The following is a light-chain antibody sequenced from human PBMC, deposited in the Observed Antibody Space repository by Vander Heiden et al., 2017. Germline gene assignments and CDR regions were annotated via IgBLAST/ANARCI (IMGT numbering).Light chain of an antibody. CDR1: SSDVGGYNY. CDR2: EVS. J-gene: IGLJ1*01. V-gene: IGLV2-14*01. Sequence: QSALTQPASVSGSPGQSITISCTGTSSDVGGYNYVSWYQQHPGKAPKRMIYEVSNRPSGVSNRFSGSKSGNTASLTIAGLQAEDEADYYCSSYTSSIPYVFGTGTKVTVL. CDR3: SSYTSSIPYV.